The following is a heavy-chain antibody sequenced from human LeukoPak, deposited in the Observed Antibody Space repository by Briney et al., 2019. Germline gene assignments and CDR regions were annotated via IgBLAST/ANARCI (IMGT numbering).Heavy chain of an antibody. J-gene: IGHJ6*03. V-gene: IGHV3-21*01. D-gene: IGHD5-12*01. CDR2: IRSSSSYI. Sequence: PRGSLRLSCAVSGFTFSSYSMKWVRQAPGKGLEWVSSIRSSSSYIYYADSVKGRFTISRDNAKNSLYLQMNSLRAEDTAVYYCARDLVVATGVDYYYYMDVWGKGTTVTVSS. CDR1: GFTFSSYS. CDR3: ARDLVVATGVDYYYYMDV.